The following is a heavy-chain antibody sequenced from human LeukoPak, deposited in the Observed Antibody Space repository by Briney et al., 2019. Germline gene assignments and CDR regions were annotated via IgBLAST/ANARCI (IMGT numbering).Heavy chain of an antibody. J-gene: IGHJ6*03. V-gene: IGHV4-59*01. D-gene: IGHD1-7*01. CDR3: ARGPYNWNFGSRWYYMDV. CDR1: GGSISSYY. Sequence: PSETLSLTCTVSGGSISSYYWSWIRQPPGKGLEWIGYIYYSGSTNYNPSLKSRVTISVDTSKNQFSLKLRFVTAADTAVYYCARGPYNWNFGSRWYYMDVWGKGTTVTVSS. CDR2: IYYSGST.